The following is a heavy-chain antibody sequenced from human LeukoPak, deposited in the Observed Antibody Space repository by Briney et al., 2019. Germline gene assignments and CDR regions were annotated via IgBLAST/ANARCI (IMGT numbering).Heavy chain of an antibody. V-gene: IGHV1-69*05. CDR2: IIPIFGTA. J-gene: IGHJ4*02. CDR3: ARDYAYCSSTSCYSALDY. CDR1: GGTFSSYA. D-gene: IGHD2-2*01. Sequence: SVKVSCKASGGTFSSYAISWVRQAPGQGLEWMGVIIPIFGTAKYAQKFQGRVTITTDESTSTAYMELSSLRSEDTAAYYCARDYAYCSSTSCYSALDYWGQGTLVTVSS.